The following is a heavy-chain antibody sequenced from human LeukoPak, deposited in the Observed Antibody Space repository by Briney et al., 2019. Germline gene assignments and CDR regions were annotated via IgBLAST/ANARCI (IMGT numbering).Heavy chain of an antibody. D-gene: IGHD2-2*02. CDR1: GGSISSSSYY. Sequence: SETLPLTCTVSGGSISSSSYYWGWIRQPPGKGLEWIGSIYYSGSTYYNPSLKSRVTISVDTSKNQFSLKLSSVTAADTAVYYCASRSRYCSSTSCYMEEDYWGQGTLVTVSS. J-gene: IGHJ4*02. V-gene: IGHV4-39*01. CDR3: ASRSRYCSSTSCYMEEDY. CDR2: IYYSGST.